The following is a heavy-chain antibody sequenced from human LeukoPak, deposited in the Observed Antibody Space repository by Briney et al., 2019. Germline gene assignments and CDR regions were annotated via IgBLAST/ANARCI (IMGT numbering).Heavy chain of an antibody. CDR3: ARVGGDYYYYMDV. CDR1: GYTFTGYY. D-gene: IGHD3-16*01. CDR2: INPNSGGT. J-gene: IGHJ6*03. V-gene: IGHV1-2*02. Sequence: ASVKVSCKASGYTFTGYYMHWVRPAPGQGLEWMGWINPNSGGTNYAQKFQGRVTMTRDTSISAAYMELSGLRSDDTAVYYCARVGGDYYYYMDVWGKGTTVTVSS.